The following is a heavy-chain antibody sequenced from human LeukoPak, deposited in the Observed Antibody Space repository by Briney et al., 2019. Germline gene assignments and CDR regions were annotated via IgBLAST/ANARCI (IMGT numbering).Heavy chain of an antibody. J-gene: IGHJ4*02. CDR1: GFTFSSYA. Sequence: PGGSLRLSCAASGFTFSSYAMSWVRQAPGKGLEWVSAISGSGGSTYYADSVKGRFTISRDNSKNTLYLQMNSLRAEDTAVYYGAKDRISGSDYFDYWGQGTLVTVSS. D-gene: IGHD1-26*01. CDR2: ISGSGGST. CDR3: AKDRISGSDYFDY. V-gene: IGHV3-23*01.